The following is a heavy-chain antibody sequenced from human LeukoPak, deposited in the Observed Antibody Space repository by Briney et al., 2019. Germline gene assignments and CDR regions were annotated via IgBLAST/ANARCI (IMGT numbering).Heavy chain of an antibody. CDR2: IYDTGST. Sequence: PSETLSLTCTVSDDSIRSNNYYWGWIRQPPGKGLEWIGSIYDTGSTFYNPSLKSRVIISVDTSKNQFSLKLSSVTAADTAVYYCQSRFLEWLLDYWGQGTLVTVSS. CDR3: QSRFLEWLLDY. J-gene: IGHJ4*02. D-gene: IGHD3-3*01. CDR1: DDSIRSNNYY. V-gene: IGHV4-39*01.